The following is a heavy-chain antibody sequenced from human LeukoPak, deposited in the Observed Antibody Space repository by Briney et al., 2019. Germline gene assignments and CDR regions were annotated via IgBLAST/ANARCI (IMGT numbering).Heavy chain of an antibody. Sequence: KPSETLSLTCTVSGGSISSYYWSWIRQPPGKGLEWIGYIYYSGSTNYNPSLKSRATISVDTSKNQFSLKLSSVTAADTAVYYCARVKYYYDSSGYYIPEFYWGQGTLVTVSS. CDR3: ARVKYYYDSSGYYIPEFY. D-gene: IGHD3-22*01. CDR1: GGSISSYY. V-gene: IGHV4-59*01. J-gene: IGHJ4*02. CDR2: IYYSGST.